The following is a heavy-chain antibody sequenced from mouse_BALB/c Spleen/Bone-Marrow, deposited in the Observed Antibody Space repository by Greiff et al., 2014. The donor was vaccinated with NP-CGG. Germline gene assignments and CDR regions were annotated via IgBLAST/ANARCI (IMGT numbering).Heavy chain of an antibody. CDR3: SREITRYAVDY. Sequence: VQLQQSGAELVRPGTSVKVSCKAPGYAFTNYWIEWVKQRPGQGLEWIGVINPGSGGVNYNKKFKGKATLTADKSSSTAYIQLSSLTSDDSAVYFCSREITRYAVDYWGQGTSVTVSS. J-gene: IGHJ4*01. D-gene: IGHD2-4*01. CDR1: GYAFTNYW. CDR2: INPGSGGV. V-gene: IGHV1-54*01.